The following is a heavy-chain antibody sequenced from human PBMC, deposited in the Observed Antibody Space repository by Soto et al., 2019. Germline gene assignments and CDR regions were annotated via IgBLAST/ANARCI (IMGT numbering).Heavy chain of an antibody. D-gene: IGHD3-10*01. CDR1: GGSINSGDYY. CDR3: ARDRYYGSGTYYNFYSGKGV. CDR2: IFHSGST. V-gene: IGHV4-30-4*01. J-gene: IGHJ6*02. Sequence: SETLSLTCTVSGGSINSGDYYWTWVRQPPGKGLEWIGNIFHSGSTYYTPSLQSRVTISLDTSKNHFSLKLSSVTPADTAVYYCARDRYYGSGTYYNFYSGKGVRRQVPTVTASS.